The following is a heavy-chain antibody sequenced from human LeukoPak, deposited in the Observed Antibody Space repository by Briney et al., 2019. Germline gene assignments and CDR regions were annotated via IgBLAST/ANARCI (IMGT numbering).Heavy chain of an antibody. CDR2: ISSSGSTI. V-gene: IGHV3-48*03. J-gene: IGHJ6*02. CDR3: AGDLRLSQARQQLTPMDV. CDR1: GFTFSSYE. D-gene: IGHD6-13*01. Sequence: GGSLRLSCAASGFTFSSYEMNWVRQAPGKGLEWVSYISSSGSTIYYADSVKGRFTISRDNAKNSLYLQMNSLRAEDTAVYYCAGDLRLSQARQQLTPMDVWGQGTTVTVSS.